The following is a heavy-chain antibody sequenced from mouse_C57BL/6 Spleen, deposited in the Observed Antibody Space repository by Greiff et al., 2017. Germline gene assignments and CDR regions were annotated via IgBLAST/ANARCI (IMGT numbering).Heavy chain of an antibody. CDR1: GYTFTSYW. J-gene: IGHJ1*03. CDR2: IDPSDSYT. CDR3: ARATVVATDWYFDV. D-gene: IGHD1-1*01. V-gene: IGHV1-59*01. Sequence: QDQLQQPGAELVRPGTSVKLSCKASGYTFTSYWMHWVKQRPGQGLEWIGVIDPSDSYTNYNQKFKGKATLTVDTSSSTAYMQLSSLTSEDSAVYYCARATVVATDWYFDVWGTGTTVTVSS.